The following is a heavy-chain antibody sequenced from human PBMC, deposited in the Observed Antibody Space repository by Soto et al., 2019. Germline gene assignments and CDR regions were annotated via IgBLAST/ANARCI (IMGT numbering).Heavy chain of an antibody. CDR3: ASHTGSSPEGRYYYGMDV. D-gene: IGHD1-26*01. Sequence: QVQLVQSGAEVKKPGSSVKVSCKASGGTFSSYAISWVRQAPGQGLEWMGGIIPIFGTADYAQTFQGRVTITADESTSTAYMELSSLRSDDTAVYYCASHTGSSPEGRYYYGMDVWGQGTTVTVSS. J-gene: IGHJ6*02. CDR1: GGTFSSYA. CDR2: IIPIFGTA. V-gene: IGHV1-69*12.